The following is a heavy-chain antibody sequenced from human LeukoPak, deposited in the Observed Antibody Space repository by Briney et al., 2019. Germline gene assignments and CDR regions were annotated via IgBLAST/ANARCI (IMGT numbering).Heavy chain of an antibody. Sequence: SGGSLRLSCAASGFTVSSNYMSWVRQAPGKGLEWVSVIYSGGTTYYADSVKGRFTISRDNSKNTLYLQMNSLRAEDTAVYYCARESGAGRVGEYYFDYWGQGTLVTVSS. CDR3: ARESGAGRVGEYYFDY. V-gene: IGHV3-53*01. CDR1: GFTVSSNY. D-gene: IGHD3-10*01. J-gene: IGHJ4*02. CDR2: IYSGGTT.